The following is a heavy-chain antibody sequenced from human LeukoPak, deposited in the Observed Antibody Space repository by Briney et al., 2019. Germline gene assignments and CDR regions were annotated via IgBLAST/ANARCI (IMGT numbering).Heavy chain of an antibody. CDR1: GYTFTSYY. CDR2: INPSGGST. J-gene: IGHJ4*02. V-gene: IGHV1-46*01. Sequence: GASVKVSCKASGYTFTSYYMHWVRQAPGQGLEWMGIINPSGGSTSYAQKFQGRVTMTRDTSTSTVCMELSSLRSEDTAVYYCARAHCSSTSCYADYFDYWGQGTLVTVSS. D-gene: IGHD2-2*01. CDR3: ARAHCSSTSCYADYFDY.